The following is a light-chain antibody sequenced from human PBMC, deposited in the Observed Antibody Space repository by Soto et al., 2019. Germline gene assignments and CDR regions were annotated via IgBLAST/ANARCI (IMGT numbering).Light chain of an antibody. J-gene: IGKJ1*01. Sequence: DIVMTQSPDSLAVSLGERATINCESSQSVLYSANNKNYLAWYQQKAGQPPKLLIYWASTRESGVPDRFSGSGSGADFTLTITCLQAEDVAVYYCQQYYNTPQTFGSGAKVEIK. CDR1: QSVLYSANNKNY. CDR2: WAS. V-gene: IGKV4-1*01. CDR3: QQYYNTPQT.